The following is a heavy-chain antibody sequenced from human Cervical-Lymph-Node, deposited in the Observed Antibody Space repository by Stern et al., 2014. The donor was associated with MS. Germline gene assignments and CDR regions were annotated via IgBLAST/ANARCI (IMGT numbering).Heavy chain of an antibody. CDR3: ARKADWGDYFDY. CDR1: GDSIRTYF. J-gene: IGHJ4*02. V-gene: IGHV4-4*08. Sequence: VQLVESGPGLLKPSETLSLTCTVSGDSIRTYFWTWIRQSPGKTLEWIGYIYSSGSTDYNPSLKSRVTMSRDTAKKQFSLNRSSVTAADTAVYFCARKADWGDYFDYWGQGTLVTVSS. CDR2: IYSSGST. D-gene: IGHD7-27*01.